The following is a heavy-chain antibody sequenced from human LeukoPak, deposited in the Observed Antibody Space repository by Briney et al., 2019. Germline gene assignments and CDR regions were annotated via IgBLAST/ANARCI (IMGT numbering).Heavy chain of an antibody. Sequence: PGGSLRLSCATSGFPFSRYSMNWVRQAPGKGLEWLSYITSGSDTIYYADSVKGRFTISRDNAKNTVFLQVNSLRVEDTGVYYCARNHGKNYFTKFPDAIDLWGQGTKVTVSS. V-gene: IGHV3-48*01. J-gene: IGHJ3*01. CDR3: ARNHGKNYFTKFPDAIDL. D-gene: IGHD3-9*01. CDR1: GFPFSRYS. CDR2: ITSGSDTI.